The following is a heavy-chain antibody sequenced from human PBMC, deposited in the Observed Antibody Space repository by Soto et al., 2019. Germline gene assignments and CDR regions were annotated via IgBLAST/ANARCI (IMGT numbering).Heavy chain of an antibody. CDR1: GFSFSSYA. CDR2: ISGSGGST. D-gene: IGHD3-3*01. V-gene: IGHV3-23*01. CDR3: ASPILYDFWSGYSNWYFDL. Sequence: PGGSLRLSCAASGFSFSSYAMSWVRQAPGKGLEWVSAISGSGGSTYYADSVKGRFTISRDNSKNTLYLQMNSLRAEDTAVYYCASPILYDFWSGYSNWYFDLWGRGTLVTVSS. J-gene: IGHJ2*01.